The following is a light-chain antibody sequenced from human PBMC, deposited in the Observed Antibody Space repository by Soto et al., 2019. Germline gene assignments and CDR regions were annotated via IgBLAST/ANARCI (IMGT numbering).Light chain of an antibody. CDR3: HQYGDSPWT. J-gene: IGKJ1*01. V-gene: IGKV3-20*01. Sequence: EIGLTQSHDTQCLSPGERATLSCTASQSVSSTYLAWYQQKSGQAPRLLMYGASSRATGIPDRFSGSGSGTDFTLTISRLEPEDFAVYYCHQYGDSPWTFGQGTKVDIK. CDR1: QSVSSTY. CDR2: GAS.